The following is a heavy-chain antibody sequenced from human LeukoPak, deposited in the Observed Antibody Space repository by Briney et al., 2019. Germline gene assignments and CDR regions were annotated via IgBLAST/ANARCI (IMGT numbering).Heavy chain of an antibody. CDR3: ASPRYYYGSGSLSPEYYFDY. Sequence: GESLKISCKGSGYSFTSYWIGWVRQMPGKGLEWMGIIYPGDSDTRYSPSFQGQVTISADKSISTAYLQWSSLKASDTAMYYCASPRYYYGSGSLSPEYYFDYWGQGTLVTVSS. CDR1: GYSFTSYW. D-gene: IGHD3-10*01. CDR2: IYPGDSDT. V-gene: IGHV5-51*01. J-gene: IGHJ4*02.